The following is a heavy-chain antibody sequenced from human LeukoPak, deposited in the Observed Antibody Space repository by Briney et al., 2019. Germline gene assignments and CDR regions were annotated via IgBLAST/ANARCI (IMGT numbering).Heavy chain of an antibody. CDR2: IYYSGST. J-gene: IGHJ6*02. Sequence: SETLSLTCTVSGGSISSYYWSWIRQPPGKGLEWIGYIYYSGSTNYNPSLKSRVTISVDTSKNRFSLKLSSVTAADTAVYYCATTTVTSPYYYYGMDVWGQGTTVTVSS. V-gene: IGHV4-59*08. CDR1: GGSISSYY. D-gene: IGHD4-17*01. CDR3: ATTTVTSPYYYYGMDV.